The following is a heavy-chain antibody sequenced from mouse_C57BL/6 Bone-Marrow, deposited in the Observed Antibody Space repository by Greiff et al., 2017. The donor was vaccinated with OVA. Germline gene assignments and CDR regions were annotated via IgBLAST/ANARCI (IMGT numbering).Heavy chain of an antibody. J-gene: IGHJ3*01. D-gene: IGHD2-5*01. V-gene: IGHV14-2*01. CDR3: DRENYSNYFLFAY. CDR2: IDPEDGET. Sequence: VQLQQPGAELVKPGASVKLSCTASGFNIKDYYMHWVKQRTEQGLEWIGRIDPEDGETKYAQKFQGKATITADTSSNTAYLQLSSLTSEDSAVYYCDRENYSNYFLFAYWGQGTLVTVSA. CDR1: GFNIKDYY.